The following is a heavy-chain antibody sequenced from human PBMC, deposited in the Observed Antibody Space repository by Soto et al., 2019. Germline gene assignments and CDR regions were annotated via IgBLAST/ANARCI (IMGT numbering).Heavy chain of an antibody. CDR2: ISASVGTT. D-gene: IGHD3-22*01. V-gene: IGHV3-23*01. CDR1: GVTFSTSP. Sequence: GGSLRLSCAASGVTFSTSPMSRVRQAPGKGLEGVSSISASVGTTLSADYVKGRFAISRDNSKDTRYLQMNSLRAEGTAVYYCAKGVTNHDDRSGRPHFFDSWGHGALVTVSS. CDR3: AKGVTNHDDRSGRPHFFDS. J-gene: IGHJ4*01.